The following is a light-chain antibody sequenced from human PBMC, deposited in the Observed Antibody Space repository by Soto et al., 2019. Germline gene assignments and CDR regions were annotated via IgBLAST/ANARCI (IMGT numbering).Light chain of an antibody. Sequence: DIQMTQSPSSLSASVGDRVTIICRASQGIGINLAWYQQKPGQVPKLLIHLTSTLQSGVLSRFSGSGSGTDFTLTISSLQPEDVASYYCQKYNSVPATFGQGTKVEI. CDR1: QGIGIN. CDR2: LTS. V-gene: IGKV1-27*01. CDR3: QKYNSVPAT. J-gene: IGKJ1*01.